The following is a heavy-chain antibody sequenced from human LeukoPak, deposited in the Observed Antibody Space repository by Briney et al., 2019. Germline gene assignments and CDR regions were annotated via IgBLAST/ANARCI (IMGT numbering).Heavy chain of an antibody. CDR3: ARVIDYGDFMMGMDV. Sequence: ASVKVSCKASGYTFTSYDINWVRQATGQGLEWMGWMSPNSGNTGYAQEFQGRATMTRNTSISTAYMELSSLRSEDTAVYYCARVIDYGDFMMGMDVWGKGTTVTVSS. CDR1: GYTFTSYD. V-gene: IGHV1-8*01. D-gene: IGHD4-17*01. CDR2: MSPNSGNT. J-gene: IGHJ6*04.